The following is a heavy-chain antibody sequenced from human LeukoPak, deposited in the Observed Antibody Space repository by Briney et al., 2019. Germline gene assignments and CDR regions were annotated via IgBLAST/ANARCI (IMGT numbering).Heavy chain of an antibody. CDR3: ARDMRVLGSSWYETGH. V-gene: IGHV1-46*01. Sequence: ASVQVSCKASGYTFTSYYMHWVRQAPGQGLEWMGIINPSGGSTTYAQKFQGRVTMTRDTSTSTVYMELSSLRSEDTAVYYCARDMRVLGSSWYETGHWGQGTLVTVSS. D-gene: IGHD6-13*01. J-gene: IGHJ4*02. CDR1: GYTFTSYY. CDR2: INPSGGST.